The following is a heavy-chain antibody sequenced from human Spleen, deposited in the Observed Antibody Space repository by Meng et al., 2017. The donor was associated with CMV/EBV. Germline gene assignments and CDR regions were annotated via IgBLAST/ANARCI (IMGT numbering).Heavy chain of an antibody. CDR3: ARAEANLYYYYGMDV. V-gene: IGHV3-7*01. CDR2: IKKDGSEK. J-gene: IGHJ6*02. Sequence: SCAASGFTFSSSWMTWVRQAPGKGLEWVANIKKDGSEKYYVDAVKGRFTISRDNAKNSLYLQMNSLRAEDTAVYYCARAEANLYYYYGMDVWGQGTTVTVSS. CDR1: GFTFSSSW.